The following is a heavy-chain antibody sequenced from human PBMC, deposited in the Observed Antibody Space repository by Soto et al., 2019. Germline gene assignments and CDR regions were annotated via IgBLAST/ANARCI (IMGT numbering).Heavy chain of an antibody. J-gene: IGHJ6*02. V-gene: IGHV4-61*01. Sequence: QVQLQESGPGLVKPSETLSLTCTVSGGSVSSGSYYWSWIRQPPGKGLEWIGYIYYSGSTNYNPSRKSRVTLSVDTSNIQFSLKLSSVTAADTAVYYCASEKSRGPVFWSGGDGMDVWGQGTTVTVSS. D-gene: IGHD3-3*01. CDR1: GGSVSSGSYY. CDR3: ASEKSRGPVFWSGGDGMDV. CDR2: IYYSGST.